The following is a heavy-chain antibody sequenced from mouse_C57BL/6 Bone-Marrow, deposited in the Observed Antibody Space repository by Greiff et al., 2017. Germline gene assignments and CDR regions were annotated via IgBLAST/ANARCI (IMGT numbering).Heavy chain of an antibody. D-gene: IGHD2-4*01. CDR1: GFSFNTYA. V-gene: IGHV10-1*01. J-gene: IGHJ3*01. CDR3: GGQGGYDYDGFAY. Sequence: EVKLVESGGGLVQPKGSLKLSCAASGFSFNTYAMNWVRQAPGKGLEWVARLRSKSNNYATSYADSVKDRFTISRDDSESMLYLQMNNLKNEDTAMYYCGGQGGYDYDGFAYGGQGTLVTVSA. CDR2: LRSKSNNYAT.